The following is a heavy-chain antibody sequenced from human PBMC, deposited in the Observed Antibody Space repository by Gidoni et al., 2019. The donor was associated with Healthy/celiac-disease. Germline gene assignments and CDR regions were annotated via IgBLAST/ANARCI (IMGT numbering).Heavy chain of an antibody. J-gene: IGHJ4*02. CDR2: IYYSGST. CDR3: ARQVGVLLWFGEYYFDY. D-gene: IGHD3-10*01. Sequence: QLQLQESGPGRVKPSETLSLTCTVPGGSISSSSYYWGWIRQPPGKGLGWIGSIYYSGSTYYNPSLKSRVTISVDTAKNQFSLKLSSVTAADTAVYYCARQVGVLLWFGEYYFDYWGQGTLVTVSS. V-gene: IGHV4-39*01. CDR1: GGSISSSSYY.